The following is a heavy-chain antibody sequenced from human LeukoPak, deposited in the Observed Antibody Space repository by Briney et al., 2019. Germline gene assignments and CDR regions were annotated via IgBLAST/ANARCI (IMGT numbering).Heavy chain of an antibody. CDR1: GDSVSSNSAA. V-gene: IGHV6-1*01. CDR3: ARDRALTTVVTPLYHYMDV. Sequence: SQTLSLTCAISGDSVSSNSAAWNWIRQSPSRGLEWLGRTYYRSKWYNDYAVSVKSRITINPDTSKNQFSLQLNSVTPEDTAVYYCARDRALTTVVTPLYHYMDVWGKGTTVTVSS. CDR2: TYYRSKWYN. J-gene: IGHJ6*03. D-gene: IGHD4-23*01.